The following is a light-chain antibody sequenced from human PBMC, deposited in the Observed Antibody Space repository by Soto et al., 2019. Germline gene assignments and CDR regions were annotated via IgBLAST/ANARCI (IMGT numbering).Light chain of an antibody. V-gene: IGLV2-14*01. CDR2: ANN. CDR1: SGYIGNFNF. J-gene: IGLJ1*01. Sequence: QSVLTQPASVSGSPGQSITISCTGTSGYIGNFNFVSWYQQHPGKAPKLMIYANNNRPSGVPDRFSGSKSGTSASLAITGLQAEDEADYYCQSYDSSRSPLYVFGTGTKVTVL. CDR3: QSYDSSRSPLYV.